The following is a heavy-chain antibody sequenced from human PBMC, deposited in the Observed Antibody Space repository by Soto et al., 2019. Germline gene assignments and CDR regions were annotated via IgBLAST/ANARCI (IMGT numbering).Heavy chain of an antibody. V-gene: IGHV3-23*01. CDR2: IDEGGGST. CDR3: AKELYRHFDFDY. Sequence: GGSLRLSCVVSGVPFSSYTMSWVRQAPGKGLQWVSGIDEGGGSTYHADSVKGRFTISRDNSKNTLYLQMNSLRAEDTAVYYCAKELYRHFDFDYWGQGIVVTVSS. CDR1: GVPFSSYT. D-gene: IGHD3-16*02. J-gene: IGHJ4*02.